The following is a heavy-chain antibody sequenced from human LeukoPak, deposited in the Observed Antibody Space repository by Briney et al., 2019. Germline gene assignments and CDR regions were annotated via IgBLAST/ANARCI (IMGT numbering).Heavy chain of an antibody. Sequence: GSLRLSCAASGFTFSSYWMSWVRQAPGKGLEWVANIKQDGSEKYYVDSVKGRFTISRDNAKNSLYLQMNSLRAEDTAVYYCARDFIVSYYDSSGFGYWGQGTLVTVSS. V-gene: IGHV3-7*05. D-gene: IGHD3-22*01. CDR3: ARDFIVSYYDSSGFGY. J-gene: IGHJ4*02. CDR2: IKQDGSEK. CDR1: GFTFSSYW.